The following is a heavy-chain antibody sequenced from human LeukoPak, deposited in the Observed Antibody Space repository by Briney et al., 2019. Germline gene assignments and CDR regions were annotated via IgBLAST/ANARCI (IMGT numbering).Heavy chain of an antibody. V-gene: IGHV3-53*01. D-gene: IGHD5-18*01. CDR1: GFTVTGNY. CDR3: TGYISGFPC. CDR2: IYSGHTT. J-gene: IGHJ4*02. Sequence: SGGSLRLSCAASGFTVTGNYMTWVRQAPGKGLEWVSIIYSGHTTHYADSVKGRFTISTDNSKNTLYLQMNSLRAEDTAVYYCTGYISGFPCWGQGTLVTVSS.